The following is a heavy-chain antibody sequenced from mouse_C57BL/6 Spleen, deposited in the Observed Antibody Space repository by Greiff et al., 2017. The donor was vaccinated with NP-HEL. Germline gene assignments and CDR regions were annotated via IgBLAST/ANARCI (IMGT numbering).Heavy chain of an antibody. CDR3: ARKSHYYGSNYYAMDY. Sequence: EVQGVESGGGLVKPGGSLKLSCAASGFTFSDYGMHWVRQAPEKGLEWVAYISSGSSTIYYADTVKGRFTISRDNAKNTLFLQMTSLRSEDTAMYYCARKSHYYGSNYYAMDYWGQGTSVTVSS. CDR1: GFTFSDYG. V-gene: IGHV5-17*01. J-gene: IGHJ4*01. CDR2: ISSGSSTI. D-gene: IGHD1-1*01.